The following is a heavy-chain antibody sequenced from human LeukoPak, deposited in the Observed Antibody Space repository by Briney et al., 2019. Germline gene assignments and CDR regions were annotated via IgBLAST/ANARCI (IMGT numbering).Heavy chain of an antibody. CDR2: ISSSSSYI. J-gene: IGHJ6*03. Sequence: GGSLRLSCAASGFTFSDYYMSWIRQAPGKGLEWVSSISSSSSYIYYADSVKGRFTISRDNAKNSLYLQMNSLRAEDTAVYYCARHPYIDFGDYYYYMDVWGKGTTVTISS. D-gene: IGHD4-17*01. CDR1: GFTFSDYY. CDR3: ARHPYIDFGDYYYYMDV. V-gene: IGHV3-11*06.